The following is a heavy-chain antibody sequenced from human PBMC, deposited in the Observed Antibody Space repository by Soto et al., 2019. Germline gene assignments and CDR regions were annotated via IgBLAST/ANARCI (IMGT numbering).Heavy chain of an antibody. Sequence: SETLSLTCTVSGDSVSSGTYYWSWIRQPPGKGLEWIGYIYYSGSTDYNPSLKSRVTISVDTSKNQFSLKLSSVTAADTAVYYCGESLDYWGQGTLVTVSS. J-gene: IGHJ4*02. CDR1: GDSVSSGTYY. CDR3: GESLDY. CDR2: IYYSGST. V-gene: IGHV4-61*01.